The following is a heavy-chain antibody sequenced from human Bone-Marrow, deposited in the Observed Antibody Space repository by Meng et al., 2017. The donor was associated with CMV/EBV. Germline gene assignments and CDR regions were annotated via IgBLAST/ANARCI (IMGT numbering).Heavy chain of an antibody. J-gene: IGHJ3*02. CDR2: INWMSATI. V-gene: IGHV3-9*01. CDR1: GFTFADYA. CDR3: ARDPWLVPGAFDI. D-gene: IGHD6-19*01. Sequence: SLKISCTASGFTFADYAMHWVRQGPGKGLEWVSGINWMSATIGYADSVKGRFTISRDDAKNSLYLQMNSLRAEDTAVYYCARDPWLVPGAFDIWGQGTMVTVSS.